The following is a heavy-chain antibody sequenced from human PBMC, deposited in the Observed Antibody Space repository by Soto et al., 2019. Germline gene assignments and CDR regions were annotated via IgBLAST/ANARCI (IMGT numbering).Heavy chain of an antibody. CDR2: IERDDDDK. CDR3: ARSIRGPRRFNGMDV. CDR1: GFSLTSPGMC. J-gene: IGHJ6*02. V-gene: IGHV2-70*13. D-gene: IGHD1-20*01. Sequence: VSGPTLVNPTETLTLTCTFSGFSLTSPGMCVSWIRQSPGKALEWLALIERDDDDKDYSTSLKTRLTISKDTRKNQVVLTMANMEPADTATYYCARSIRGPRRFNGMDVWGQGTTVTVSS.